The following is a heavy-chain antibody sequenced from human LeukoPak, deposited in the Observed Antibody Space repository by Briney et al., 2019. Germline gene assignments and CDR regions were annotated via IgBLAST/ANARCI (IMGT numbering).Heavy chain of an antibody. D-gene: IGHD6-6*01. V-gene: IGHV4-4*07. Sequence: PSETLSLTCTVSGDSISNYYWSWIRQPAGKGLEWIGRIYTSGSTNYNPSLKSRVTMSVDTSKNQFSLKLSSVTAADTAVYYCAREPPIAAPPDYWGQGTLVTVSS. CDR2: IYTSGST. CDR3: AREPPIAAPPDY. CDR1: GDSISNYY. J-gene: IGHJ4*02.